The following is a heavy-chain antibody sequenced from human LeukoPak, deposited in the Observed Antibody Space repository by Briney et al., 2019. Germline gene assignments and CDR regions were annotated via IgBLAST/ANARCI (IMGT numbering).Heavy chain of an antibody. Sequence: ASVKVSCTASGYTFTGYYMHWVRQAPGQGLEWMGRINPNSGGTDYAQKFQGRVTMTRDTSISTAYMELSRLRSDDTAVYYCASSNLGRYFDLWGRGTLVNVSS. CDR1: GYTFTGYY. CDR2: INPNSGGT. J-gene: IGHJ2*01. D-gene: IGHD4-11*01. CDR3: ASSNLGRYFDL. V-gene: IGHV1-2*06.